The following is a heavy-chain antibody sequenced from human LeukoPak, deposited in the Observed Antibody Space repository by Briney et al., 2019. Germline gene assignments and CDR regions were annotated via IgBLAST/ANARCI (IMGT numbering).Heavy chain of an antibody. CDR3: ARYYYDSSGYWYFDY. CDR1: GGSFSGYY. J-gene: IGHJ4*02. V-gene: IGHV4-34*01. Sequence: KASETLSLTCAVYGGSFSGYYWSWIRQPPGKGLEWIGEINHSGSTNYNPSLKSRVTISVDTSKNQFSLKLSSVTAADTAVYYCARYYYDSSGYWYFDYWGQGTLVTVSS. D-gene: IGHD3-22*01. CDR2: INHSGST.